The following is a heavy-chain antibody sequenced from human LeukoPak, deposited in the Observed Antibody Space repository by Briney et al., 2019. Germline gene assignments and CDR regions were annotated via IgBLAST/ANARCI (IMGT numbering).Heavy chain of an antibody. Sequence: SETLSLTCTVSGGSISGYYWSWIRQPPGKGLEWIGYIYYSGSTNYNPSLKSRVTISVDTSKNQFSLKLSSVTAADTAVYYCARVPGYCSSTSCLNDAFDIWGQGTMVTVSS. J-gene: IGHJ3*02. D-gene: IGHD2-2*01. V-gene: IGHV4-59*01. CDR3: ARVPGYCSSTSCLNDAFDI. CDR1: GGSISGYY. CDR2: IYYSGST.